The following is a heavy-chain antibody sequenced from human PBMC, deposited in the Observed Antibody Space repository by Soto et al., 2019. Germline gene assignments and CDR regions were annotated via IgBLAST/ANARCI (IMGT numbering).Heavy chain of an antibody. Sequence: SVKVSCKASEGTFSSYAISWVRQAPGQGLEWMGGIIPIFGTANYAQKFQGRVTITADESTSTAYMELSSLRSEDTAVYYCASGDCSGGSCYSLWAYYYYYGMDVWGQGTTVTVSS. CDR3: ASGDCSGGSCYSLWAYYYYYGMDV. J-gene: IGHJ6*02. D-gene: IGHD2-15*01. V-gene: IGHV1-69*13. CDR1: EGTFSSYA. CDR2: IIPIFGTA.